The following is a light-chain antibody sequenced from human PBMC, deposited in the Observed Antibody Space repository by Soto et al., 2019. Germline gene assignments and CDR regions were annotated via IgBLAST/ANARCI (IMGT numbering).Light chain of an antibody. CDR1: QSVCYTSTGQNH. V-gene: IGKV4-1*01. CDR3: QQYFSVPVT. Sequence: DIVMTQTPDSLAVSLGEQATITCKSSQSVCYTSTGQNHLVWYQQKPGQPPNLLFYWPSTRESGVPDRFSGSGSGTDFTLTISILQAGDAAVYYCQQYFSVPVTFGGGTKLEIK. J-gene: IGKJ4*01. CDR2: WPS.